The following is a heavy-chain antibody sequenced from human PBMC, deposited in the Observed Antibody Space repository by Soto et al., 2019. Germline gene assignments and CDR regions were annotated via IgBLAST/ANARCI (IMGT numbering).Heavy chain of an antibody. CDR1: GYTFTSYG. J-gene: IGHJ3*02. CDR3: ARWVTIDITYDAFDI. D-gene: IGHD2-21*01. Sequence: QGQLVQSGAEVKKPGASVKVSCKASGYTFTSYGISWVRQAPGQGLEWMGWISAYNGNTNDAQKLQGRVTTTTDTSTSTAYMERRSLRSDDTSVYYCARWVTIDITYDAFDIWGQGTIVTVSS. CDR2: ISAYNGNT. V-gene: IGHV1-18*01.